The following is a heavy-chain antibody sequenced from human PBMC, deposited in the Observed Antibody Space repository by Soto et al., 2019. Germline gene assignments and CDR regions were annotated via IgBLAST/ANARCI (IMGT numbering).Heavy chain of an antibody. D-gene: IGHD3-10*01. J-gene: IGHJ6*02. CDR2: ISHDGGT. V-gene: IGHV4-34*02. CDR1: GGSFDDFY. CDR3: ARGQLVWYGDLTPYHRDMDV. Sequence: QVQLQQWGAGLLRPSETLSLTCAFYGGSFDDFYWSWVRQSPGKGLEWVGEISHDGGTNYSPSLASRVSISVDTSKTQFSLHLRSVPAADTGLYYCARGQLVWYGDLTPYHRDMDVWGQGTTVTVSS.